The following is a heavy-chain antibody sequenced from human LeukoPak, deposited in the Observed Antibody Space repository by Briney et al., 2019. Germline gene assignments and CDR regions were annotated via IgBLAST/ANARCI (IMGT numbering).Heavy chain of an antibody. V-gene: IGHV4-30-2*01. CDR2: IYHSGST. Sequence: SQTLSLTCTVSGGSISSGGYYWSWIRQPPGKGLEWIGYIYHSGSTYYNPSLKSRVTISVDRSKNQFSLKLSSVTAADTAVYYCASYCSSTSCYTIFDYWGQGTLVTVSS. CDR3: ASYCSSTSCYTIFDY. D-gene: IGHD2-2*02. J-gene: IGHJ4*02. CDR1: GGSISSGGYY.